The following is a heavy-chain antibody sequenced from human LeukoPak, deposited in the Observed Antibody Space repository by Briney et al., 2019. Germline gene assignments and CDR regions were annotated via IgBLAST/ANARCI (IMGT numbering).Heavy chain of an antibody. V-gene: IGHV4-34*01. CDR3: ARVGASSGFDY. CDR1: GGSFSGYY. CDR2: INHSGST. D-gene: IGHD1-26*01. J-gene: IGHJ4*02. Sequence: SETLSLTCAVYGGSFSGYYWSWIRQPPGKGLDWIGEINHSGSTNYNPSLKSRVTISVDTSKNQFSLKLSSVTAADTAVYYCARVGASSGFDYWGQGTLVTVSS.